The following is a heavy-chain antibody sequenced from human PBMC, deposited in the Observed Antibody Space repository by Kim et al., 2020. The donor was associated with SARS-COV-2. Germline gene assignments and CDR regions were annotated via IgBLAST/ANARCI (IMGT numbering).Heavy chain of an antibody. CDR2: IYWDDDK. V-gene: IGHV2-5*02. Sequence: SGPTLVNPTQTLTLTCTFSGFSLSTSGVGVGWIRQPPGKALEWLALIYWDDDKRYSPSLKGRLSITKDTSKNQVVLTMTNMDFVDTATYYCAHLNRPLTIFGVVIRDGKWYFDLWGRGTLVTVSS. CDR1: GFSLSTSGVG. D-gene: IGHD3-3*01. J-gene: IGHJ2*01. CDR3: AHLNRPLTIFGVVIRDGKWYFDL.